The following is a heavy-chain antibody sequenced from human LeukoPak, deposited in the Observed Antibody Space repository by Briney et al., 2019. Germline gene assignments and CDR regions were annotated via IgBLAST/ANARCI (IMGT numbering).Heavy chain of an antibody. D-gene: IGHD5-18*01. CDR3: AREMVTTIASDY. Sequence: SVKVSCKASGGTFSSYAISWVRQAPGQGLEWMGRIIPILGIANYAQKFQGRVTITADKSTSTAYMELSSLRSEDTAVYYCAREMVTTIASDYWGQGTLVTVSS. J-gene: IGHJ4*02. CDR1: GGTFSSYA. CDR2: IIPILGIA. V-gene: IGHV1-69*04.